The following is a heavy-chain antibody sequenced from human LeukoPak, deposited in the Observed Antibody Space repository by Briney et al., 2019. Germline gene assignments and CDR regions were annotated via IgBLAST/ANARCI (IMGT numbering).Heavy chain of an antibody. J-gene: IGHJ4*02. CDR1: GFTFSSSN. Sequence: PGGSLRLSCAASGFTFSSSNMNWVRQAPGKGLEWVSYISPGSHTVYYADSVKGRFTISRDNAKSSLYLQMNSLRDDDTAVYYCASAPRSYYYFDSWGQGTLVTVSS. CDR2: ISPGSHTV. V-gene: IGHV3-48*02. D-gene: IGHD2-21*01. CDR3: ASAPRSYYYFDS.